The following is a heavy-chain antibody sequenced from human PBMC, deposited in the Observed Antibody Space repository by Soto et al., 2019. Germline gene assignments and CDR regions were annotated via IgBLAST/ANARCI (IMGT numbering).Heavy chain of an antibody. CDR3: ARDIVVVVAATSDDAFDI. CDR2: IKQDGSEK. V-gene: IGHV3-7*01. CDR1: GFTFGSYW. Sequence: EVQLVESGGGLVQPGGSLRLSCAASGFTFGSYWMSWVRQAPGKGLEWVANIKQDGSEKYYVDSVKGRFTISRDNAKNSLYLQMNSLRAEDTAVYYCARDIVVVVAATSDDAFDIWGQGTMVTVSS. J-gene: IGHJ3*02. D-gene: IGHD2-15*01.